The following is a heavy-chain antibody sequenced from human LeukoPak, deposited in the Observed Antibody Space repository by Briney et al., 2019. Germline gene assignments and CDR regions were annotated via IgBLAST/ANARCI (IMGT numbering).Heavy chain of an antibody. J-gene: IGHJ4*02. CDR1: GFTFSSYG. D-gene: IGHD2-2*01. Sequence: TGGSLRPSCAASGFTFSSYGMHWVRQAPGKGLEWVAVISYDGSNKYYADSVKGRFTISRDNSKNTLYLQMNSLRAEDTAVYYCAKAGVVVPADWGQGTLVTVSS. CDR2: ISYDGSNK. V-gene: IGHV3-30*18. CDR3: AKAGVVVPAD.